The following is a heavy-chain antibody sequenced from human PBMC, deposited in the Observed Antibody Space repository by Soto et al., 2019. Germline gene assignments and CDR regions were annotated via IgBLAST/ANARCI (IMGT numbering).Heavy chain of an antibody. D-gene: IGHD1-26*01. CDR3: ARVGRWELLKGYYFDY. V-gene: IGHV4-39*01. Sequence: SETLSLTCTVSGGSISGSSYYWGWIRQPPGKGLEWIGSIYYSGSTYYNPSLKSRVTISVDTSKNQFSLKLSSVTAADTAVYYCARVGRWELLKGYYFDYWGQGTLVTVSS. CDR1: GGSISGSSYY. J-gene: IGHJ4*02. CDR2: IYYSGST.